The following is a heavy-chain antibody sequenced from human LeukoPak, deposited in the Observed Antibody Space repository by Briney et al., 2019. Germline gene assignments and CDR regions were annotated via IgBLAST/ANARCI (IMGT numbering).Heavy chain of an antibody. V-gene: IGHV3-21*01. CDR1: GFTFSSYS. CDR3: ARGRGYSQSNWVDP. Sequence: GGSLRLSCAASGFTFSSYSMNWVRQAPGKGLEWVSFISTSSSYIYYADSVKGRFTISRDNAKNSLYLQMNSLRAEDTAVYYCARGRGYSQSNWVDPWGQGTMVTVSA. D-gene: IGHD5-18*01. J-gene: IGHJ5*02. CDR2: ISTSSSYI.